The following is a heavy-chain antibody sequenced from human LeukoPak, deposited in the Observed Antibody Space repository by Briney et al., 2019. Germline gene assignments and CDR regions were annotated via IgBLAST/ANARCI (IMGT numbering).Heavy chain of an antibody. CDR1: GGSISSSSYY. CDR2: IYYSGST. J-gene: IGHJ4*02. CDR3: AREGSGY. V-gene: IGHV4-39*01. D-gene: IGHD2-15*01. Sequence: PSETLPLTCTVSGGSISSSSYYWGWIRQPPGKGLEWIGSIYYSGSTYYNPSLKSRVTISVDTSKNQFSLKLSSVTAADTAVYYCAREGSGYWGQGTLVTVSS.